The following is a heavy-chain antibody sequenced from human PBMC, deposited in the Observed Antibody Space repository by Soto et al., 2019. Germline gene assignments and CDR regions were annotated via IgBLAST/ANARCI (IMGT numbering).Heavy chain of an antibody. CDR2: ISAYSGNT. CDR1: GYTFTTYG. Sequence: QVQLVQSGAEVKKPGASVKVSCKASGYTFTTYGIPWVRQAPGQGLEWMGWISAYSGNTDYAQKLPGSPTVTTTTSTNTAYMNLRGLRSYDTAVYYCARVDKAGDYGDYGRYYFDYWGHGNLVTLSS. CDR3: ARVDKAGDYGDYGRYYFDY. V-gene: IGHV1-18*04. J-gene: IGHJ4*01. D-gene: IGHD4-17*01.